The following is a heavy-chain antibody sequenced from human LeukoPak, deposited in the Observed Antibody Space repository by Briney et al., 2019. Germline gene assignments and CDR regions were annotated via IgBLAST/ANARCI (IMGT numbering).Heavy chain of an antibody. D-gene: IGHD2-15*01. J-gene: IGHJ4*02. V-gene: IGHV1-8*01. CDR1: RYTFTSYD. CDR2: MNPNSGNT. CDR3: ARGPGLRCSGGSCYFDK. Sequence: ASVKVSCKASRYTFTSYDINWVRQATGQGLEWMGWMNPNSGNTGYAQKFQGRVTMTRNTSISTAYMELSSLRSEDTAVYYCARGPGLRCSGGSCYFDKWGQGTLVTVSS.